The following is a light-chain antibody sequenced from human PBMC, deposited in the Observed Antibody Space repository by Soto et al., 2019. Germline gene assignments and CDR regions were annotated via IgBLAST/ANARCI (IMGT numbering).Light chain of an antibody. V-gene: IGKV3-11*01. Sequence: EIVLTQSPDTLSLSPGERATLSCRASQSVGSSLAWYQQKPGQAPRLLIYDASNRATGLPARFSGSGSGTDFTLTISSLKTEDFAVYYWQQRSNWPPEVTFGPVTKVDIK. CDR2: DAS. J-gene: IGKJ3*01. CDR3: QQRSNWPPEVT. CDR1: QSVGSS.